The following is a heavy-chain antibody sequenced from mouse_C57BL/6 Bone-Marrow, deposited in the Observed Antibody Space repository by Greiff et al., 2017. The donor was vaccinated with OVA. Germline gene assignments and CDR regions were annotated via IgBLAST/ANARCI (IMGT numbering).Heavy chain of an antibody. CDR1: GFNIKDDY. CDR3: TTDGYYWDPSYFDY. V-gene: IGHV14-4*01. CDR2: IDPENGDT. D-gene: IGHD2-3*01. J-gene: IGHJ2*01. Sequence: VQLQQSGAELVRPGASVKLSCTASGFNIKDDYMHWVKQRPEPGLEWIGWIDPENGDTEYASKFQGKATITADTSSNTAYLQLSSLTSEDTAVYYCTTDGYYWDPSYFDYWGQGTTLTVSS.